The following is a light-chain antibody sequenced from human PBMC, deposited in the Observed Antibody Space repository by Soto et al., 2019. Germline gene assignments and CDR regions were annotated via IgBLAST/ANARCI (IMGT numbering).Light chain of an antibody. J-gene: IGLJ1*01. V-gene: IGLV2-14*01. CDR1: SSDVGNYNY. CDR2: EVS. CDR3: SSYTSTSTYV. Sequence: QSVPTQPASVSGSPGHSITISCTGTSSDVGNYNYVSWYQQHPGKAPKLMISEVSNRPSGVSNRFSGSRSGNTASLTISGLRAEDEADYYCSSYTSTSTYVFGTGTKLTVL.